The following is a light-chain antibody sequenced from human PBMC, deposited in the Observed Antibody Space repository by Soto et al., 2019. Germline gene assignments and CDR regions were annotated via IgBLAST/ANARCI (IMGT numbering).Light chain of an antibody. Sequence: QSVLTQPASVSGSPGQSITISCTGTSSDVGGYNYVSWYQQQGGKAPKLIIHEVSNRPSGVSSRFSGSKSGNTASLSISGLQAEDEADYYCSSYTSSSTLVFGTGTKLTVL. CDR3: SSYTSSSTLV. CDR1: SSDVGGYNY. J-gene: IGLJ1*01. V-gene: IGLV2-14*01. CDR2: EVS.